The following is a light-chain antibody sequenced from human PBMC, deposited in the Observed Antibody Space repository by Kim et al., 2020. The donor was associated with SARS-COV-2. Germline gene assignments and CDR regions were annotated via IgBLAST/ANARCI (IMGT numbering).Light chain of an antibody. Sequence: DIQLTQSPSSVSASVGDRVTITCRASQGINTWLGWYQHKPGKAPKLLIYGASTLQSGVPSRFSGSGSGTDFTLTISRLQPDDCATYYYQQANSHTPYTFGQGTKLEI. CDR1: QGINTW. CDR2: GAS. V-gene: IGKV1-12*01. CDR3: QQANSHTPYT. J-gene: IGKJ2*01.